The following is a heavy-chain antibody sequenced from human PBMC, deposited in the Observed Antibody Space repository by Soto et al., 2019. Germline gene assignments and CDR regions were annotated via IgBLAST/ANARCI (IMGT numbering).Heavy chain of an antibody. V-gene: IGHV4-30-2*01. Sequence: PSETLSLTCAVSGGSISSGGYSWSWIRQPPGKGLEWIGYIYHSGSTYYNPSLKSRVTISVDTSKNQFSLKLSSVTAADTAVYYCARYDAAGWFDPWGQGTLVTVSS. J-gene: IGHJ5*02. D-gene: IGHD3-16*01. CDR1: GGSISSGGYS. CDR2: IYHSGST. CDR3: ARYDAAGWFDP.